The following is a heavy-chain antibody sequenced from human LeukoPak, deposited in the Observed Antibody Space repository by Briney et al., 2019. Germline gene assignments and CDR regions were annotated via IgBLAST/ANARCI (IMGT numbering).Heavy chain of an antibody. V-gene: IGHV6-1*01. D-gene: IGHD2-2*01. CDR2: TYYRSTWYN. Sequence: SQTLSLTCAISGDSVLSNSVTWNWIRQSPSKGLEWLGRTYYRSTWYNDYAVSVRGRITVNPDTSKNQFSLHLNSVTPEDTAVYYCARRLTQYDCFDPWGQGILVTVSS. CDR3: ARRLTQYDCFDP. J-gene: IGHJ5*02. CDR1: GDSVLSNSVT.